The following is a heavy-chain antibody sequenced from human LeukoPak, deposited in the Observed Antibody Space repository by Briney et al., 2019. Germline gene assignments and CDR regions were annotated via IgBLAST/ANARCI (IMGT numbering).Heavy chain of an antibody. CDR1: GFTFSSYG. J-gene: IGHJ4*02. CDR2: KSYDGRNK. V-gene: IGHV3-30*18. Sequence: GRSPRLSCAASGFTFSSYGMHWVRQAPGKGLEWVAIKSYDGRNKYYADSVEGRFTIYRDNPKNTLYLRMNSPRPEDTAVYYCAKEFRHKFEYWGQGTLVTVSS. CDR3: AKEFRHKFEY.